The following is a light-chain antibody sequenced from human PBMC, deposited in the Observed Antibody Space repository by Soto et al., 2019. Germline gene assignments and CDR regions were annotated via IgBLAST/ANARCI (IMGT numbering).Light chain of an antibody. Sequence: EIVLTQSPATLSVSPWERVTLSCRASQRVDINLAWYQQKPGQAPRLLIYGASTRATDMPGRFSGRGSGTEFTLTINSLRSEDFAVYYCQQYRNRPRTFGQGTKV. CDR1: QRVDIN. V-gene: IGKV3-15*01. CDR3: QQYRNRPRT. J-gene: IGKJ1*01. CDR2: GAS.